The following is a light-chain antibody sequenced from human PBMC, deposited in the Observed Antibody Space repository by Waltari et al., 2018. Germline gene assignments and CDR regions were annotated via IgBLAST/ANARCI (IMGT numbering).Light chain of an antibody. CDR1: QSISSY. CDR2: AAS. V-gene: IGKV1-39*01. J-gene: IGKJ3*01. Sequence: DIQMTQSPSFLSASVGDRVTITCRASQSISSYLNWYQQKPGKAPKLLIYAASSLQSGVPSRFSGSGSGTDFTLTISSLQPEDFATYYCQQSYSTQFTFGPGTKVDIK. CDR3: QQSYSTQFT.